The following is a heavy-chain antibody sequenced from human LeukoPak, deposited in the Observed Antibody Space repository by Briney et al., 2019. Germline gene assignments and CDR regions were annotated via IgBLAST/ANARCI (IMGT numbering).Heavy chain of an antibody. CDR3: ARGVPKTSYYYYMDV. CDR2: ISGSGFTI. D-gene: IGHD4-11*01. J-gene: IGHJ6*03. Sequence: GGSLRLSCAVSGFTLSNYSMNWVRQAPGKGLEWISYISGSGFTIHYADSVKGRFTISRDNAKNSLYLQMNSLRAEDTAVYYCARGVPKTSYYYYMDVWGKGTTVTVSS. CDR1: GFTLSNYS. V-gene: IGHV3-48*01.